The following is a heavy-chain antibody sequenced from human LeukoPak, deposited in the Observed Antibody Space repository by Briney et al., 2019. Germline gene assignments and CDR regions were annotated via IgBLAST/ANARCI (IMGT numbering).Heavy chain of an antibody. CDR1: GGTFSSYA. CDR2: IIPILGIA. J-gene: IGHJ4*02. V-gene: IGHV1-69*04. D-gene: IGHD1-26*01. CDR3: ARAGGSYYHRGLDY. Sequence: GASVKVSCKASGGTFSSYAISWVRQAPGQGLEWMGRIIPILGIANYAQKFQGRVTITADKSTSTAYMELSSLRSEDTAVYYCARAGGSYYHRGLDYWGQGTLVTVSS.